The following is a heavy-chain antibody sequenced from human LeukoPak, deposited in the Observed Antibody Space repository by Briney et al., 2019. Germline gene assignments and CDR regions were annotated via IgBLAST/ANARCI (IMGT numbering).Heavy chain of an antibody. CDR1: GFTLSSSW. D-gene: IGHD2-15*01. Sequence: GGSLRLSCAASGFTLSSSWMHWVRQAPGKGLVWVSRINTDGSRTDYADSVKGRFTIFRDNAKNTLYLQMNSLRAEDTAVYYCATSARTYIGSSLDYWGQGTLVTVSS. CDR3: ATSARTYIGSSLDY. J-gene: IGHJ4*02. V-gene: IGHV3-74*01. CDR2: INTDGSRT.